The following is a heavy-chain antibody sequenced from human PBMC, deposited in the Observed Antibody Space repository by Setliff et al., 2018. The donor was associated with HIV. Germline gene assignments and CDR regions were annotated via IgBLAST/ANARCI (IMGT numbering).Heavy chain of an antibody. CDR1: GYSISSGYY. J-gene: IGHJ4*02. CDR3: ASGLAVAGYFDY. V-gene: IGHV4-38-2*01. D-gene: IGHD6-19*01. CDR2: IYHTGDT. Sequence: ETLSLTCVVSGYSISSGYYWAWIRQPPGKGLEWIGSIYHTGDTYYNPSLKSRVTMSVDTSQNRFSLNLRSVTAADTALYYCASGLAVAGYFDYWGQGTLVTVSS.